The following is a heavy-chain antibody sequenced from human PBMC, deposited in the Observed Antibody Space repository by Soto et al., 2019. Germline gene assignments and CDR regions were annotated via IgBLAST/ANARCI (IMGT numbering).Heavy chain of an antibody. J-gene: IGHJ4*02. Sequence: GGSLRLSCAASGFTFSSSWMNWVRQAPGKGLEWVAGIKEDGSEKYYVDIVKGRFTIPRDNVENSLYLQMNSLRGEDSAVYFCARDRGYSSYDYWGLGTLVTVS. CDR2: IKEDGSEK. CDR3: ARDRGYSSYDY. CDR1: GFTFSSSW. D-gene: IGHD5-18*01. V-gene: IGHV3-7*01.